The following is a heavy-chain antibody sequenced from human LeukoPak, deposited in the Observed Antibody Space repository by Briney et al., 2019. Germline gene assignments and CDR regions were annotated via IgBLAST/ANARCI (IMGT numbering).Heavy chain of an antibody. J-gene: IGHJ4*02. V-gene: IGHV1-3*01. CDR2: INAGNGNT. CDR1: GYTFTSYA. D-gene: IGHD3-10*01. Sequence: ASVKVSCKASGYTFTSYAMHWVRQAPGQRLEWMGWINAGNGNTKYSQKFQGGVTITRDTSASTAYMELSSLRSEDTAVYYCARAPLYGSGSLGYWGQGTLVTVSS. CDR3: ARAPLYGSGSLGY.